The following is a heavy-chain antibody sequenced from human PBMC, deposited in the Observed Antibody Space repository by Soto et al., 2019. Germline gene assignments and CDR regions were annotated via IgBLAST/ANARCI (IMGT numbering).Heavy chain of an antibody. J-gene: IGHJ6*02. D-gene: IGHD3-10*01. V-gene: IGHV4-34*01. CDR3: ARGRVKYHGSGTYYKPGYYYVMDV. CDR1: GESFSDYY. Sequence: SETLSLTCAVSGESFSDYYWNWIRQPPGKGLEWIGEINHSGTTNYNPSLKSRVTISQDRSKNQFSLKLNSVTAADTAVYYCARGRVKYHGSGTYYKPGYYYVMDVWGQGTTVTVSS. CDR2: INHSGTT.